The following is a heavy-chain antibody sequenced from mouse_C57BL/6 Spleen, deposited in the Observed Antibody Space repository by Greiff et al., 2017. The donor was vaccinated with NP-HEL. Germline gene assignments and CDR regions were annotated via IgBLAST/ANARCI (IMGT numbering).Heavy chain of an antibody. V-gene: IGHV1-63*01. J-gene: IGHJ4*01. CDR2: IYPGGGYT. CDR3: ARGGCSSYGYYAMDY. Sequence: VQLQQSGAELVRPGPSVQMSCKASGYTFTNYWIGWAKQRPGPGLEWIGDIYPGGGYTTYNAKFKGKAILTANKYSSTAYMQCSSLTSEDSASYYCARGGCSSYGYYAMDYWGQGTSGTVSS. D-gene: IGHD1-1*01. CDR1: GYTFTNYW.